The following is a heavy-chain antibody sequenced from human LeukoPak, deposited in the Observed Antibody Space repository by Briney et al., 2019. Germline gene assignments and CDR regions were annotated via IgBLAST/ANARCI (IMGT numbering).Heavy chain of an antibody. CDR3: ARDNFPYSSGWYFDY. D-gene: IGHD6-19*01. J-gene: IGHJ4*02. CDR2: INPNSGGT. Sequence: ASVKVSCKASGYTFTGYYMHWVRQAPGQGLEWMGWINPNSGGTNYAQKFQGRVTMTRDTSISTAYMELSRLRSDDTAVYYCARDNFPYSSGWYFDYWGQGTLVTVSS. V-gene: IGHV1-2*02. CDR1: GYTFTGYY.